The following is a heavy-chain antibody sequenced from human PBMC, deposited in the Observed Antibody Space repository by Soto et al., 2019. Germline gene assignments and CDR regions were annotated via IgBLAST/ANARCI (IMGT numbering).Heavy chain of an antibody. J-gene: IGHJ6*02. Sequence: PSETLSLTCAVSGGSISSSNWWSWVRQPPGKGLEWIGEIYHSGSTNYNPSLKSRVTISVDKSKNQFSLKLSSVTAADTAVYYCASLNYYYYYYGMDVWXQGXTVTSP. V-gene: IGHV4-4*02. CDR3: ASLNYYYYYYGMDV. CDR1: GGSISSSNW. CDR2: IYHSGST.